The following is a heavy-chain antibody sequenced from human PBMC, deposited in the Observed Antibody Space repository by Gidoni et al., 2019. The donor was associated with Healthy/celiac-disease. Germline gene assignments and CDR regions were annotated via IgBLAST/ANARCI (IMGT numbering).Heavy chain of an antibody. CDR2: ISSNSGYI. CDR1: GFPFSPYA. J-gene: IGHJ4*02. D-gene: IGHD2-2*01. Sequence: EVQLVESGGGLVKPGGYLRLSCAASGFPFSPYAMNWVRQAPGKGLEWVSSISSNSGYIHYADSVKGRFTLSRDNAKNSLYLQLNSLRAEDTAVYYCAREGYCSSSSCYVAPDYWGQGPLVTVSS. V-gene: IGHV3-21*01. CDR3: AREGYCSSSSCYVAPDY.